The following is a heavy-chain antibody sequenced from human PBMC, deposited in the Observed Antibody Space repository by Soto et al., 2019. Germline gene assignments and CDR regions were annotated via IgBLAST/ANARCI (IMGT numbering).Heavy chain of an antibody. J-gene: IGHJ3*02. CDR3: ARDMQDDGFDI. D-gene: IGHD2-2*01. V-gene: IGHV1-69*01. CDR2: IIPIIDTT. Sequence: QVQLVQSGAEVKKPGSSVKVSCKASGGPFSSYGFSWVRQAPGQGLEWMGGIIPIIDTTNYARKFQGRVTITADESTSTAYMELSSLTSDDTAAYYCARDMQDDGFDIWGQGTMVTVSS. CDR1: GGPFSSYG.